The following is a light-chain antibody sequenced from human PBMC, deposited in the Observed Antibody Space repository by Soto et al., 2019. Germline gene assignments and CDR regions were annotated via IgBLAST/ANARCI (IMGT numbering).Light chain of an antibody. CDR3: QQRSNWTIT. CDR1: QGVGSN. Sequence: EIVMTQSPATLSVSPGERATLSCRASQGVGSNLAWYQQKPGQAPRLLIYQTSIRAAGIPARFSASGSGTDFTLTISRLEPEDFAVYYCQQRSNWTITFGQGTRLEIK. V-gene: IGKV3D-11*01. J-gene: IGKJ5*01. CDR2: QTS.